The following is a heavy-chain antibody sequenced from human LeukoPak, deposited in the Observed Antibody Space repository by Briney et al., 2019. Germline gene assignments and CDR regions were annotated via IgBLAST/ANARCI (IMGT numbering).Heavy chain of an antibody. CDR1: GFTFSNAW. CDR2: IKNKPDGGTT. V-gene: IGHV3-15*01. D-gene: IGHD2-15*01. CDR3: TTWGSSDY. J-gene: IGHJ4*02. Sequence: GGSLRLSCAASGFTFSNAWMSWVRQAPGKGLEWVGRIKNKPDGGTTDYAAPVKGRFTISRDDSKNTLYLQMNSLKTEDTAVYYCTTWGSSDYWGQGTLVTVSS.